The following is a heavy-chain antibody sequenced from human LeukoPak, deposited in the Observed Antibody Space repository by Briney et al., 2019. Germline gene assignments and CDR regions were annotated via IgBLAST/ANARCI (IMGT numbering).Heavy chain of an antibody. D-gene: IGHD1-1*01. Sequence: GGSLRLSCAASGFTFSSYAMSWVRQAPGKGLEWVSSISSSRSYIYYADSVKGRFTISRDNAKNSLYLQMNSLRAEDTAVYYCARAERPRDAFDIWGQGTMVTVSS. CDR2: ISSSRSYI. V-gene: IGHV3-21*01. CDR3: ARAERPRDAFDI. J-gene: IGHJ3*02. CDR1: GFTFSSYA.